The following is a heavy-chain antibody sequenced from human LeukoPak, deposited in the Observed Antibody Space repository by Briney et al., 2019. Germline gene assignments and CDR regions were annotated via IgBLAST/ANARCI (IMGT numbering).Heavy chain of an antibody. CDR1: GGTFSSYA. D-gene: IGHD3-22*01. CDR3: ARCPRSSGYFDY. V-gene: IGHV1-69*13. CDR2: IIPIFGTA. J-gene: IGHJ4*02. Sequence: SVKVSCKSSGGTFSSYAISWVRQAPGQGLEWMGGIIPIFGTANYAQKFQGRVTITADESTSTAYMELSSLRSEDTAVYYCARCPRSSGYFDYWGQGTLVTVSS.